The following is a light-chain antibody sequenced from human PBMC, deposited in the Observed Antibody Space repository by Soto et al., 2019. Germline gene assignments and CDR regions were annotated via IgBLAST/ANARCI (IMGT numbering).Light chain of an antibody. CDR1: QGITKS. Sequence: DIQLTQSPSFLYASVGDRVTITCRASQGITKSLNWYQRKPGKAPKLLIYGVSTLEAGVPTRFSGSGFGKDFTFTISSLKPEEIAMYFCQQSDDRPYTFGPGTKVDIK. CDR2: GVS. J-gene: IGKJ2*01. CDR3: QQSDDRPYT. V-gene: IGKV1-33*01.